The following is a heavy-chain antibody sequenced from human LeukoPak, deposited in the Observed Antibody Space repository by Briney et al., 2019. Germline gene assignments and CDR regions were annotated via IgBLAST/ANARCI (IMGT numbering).Heavy chain of an antibody. Sequence: GGSLRLSCAASGFTFSSYWMSWVRQAPGKGLEWVANIKQDGSEKYYVDSVKGRFTISRDNAKNSLYLQMNSLRAEDTAVYYCARDLRSDFFVYFHYGDVFDYWGQGTLVTVSS. CDR3: ARDLRSDFFVYFHYGDVFDY. CDR1: GFTFSSYW. CDR2: IKQDGSEK. V-gene: IGHV3-7*01. D-gene: IGHD4-17*01. J-gene: IGHJ4*02.